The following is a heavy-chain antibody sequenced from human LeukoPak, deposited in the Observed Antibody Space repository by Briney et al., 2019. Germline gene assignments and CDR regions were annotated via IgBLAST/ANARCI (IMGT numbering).Heavy chain of an antibody. CDR2: IKQDGSEK. J-gene: IGHJ6*03. V-gene: IGHV3-7*01. CDR3: ARADSSIAARLALSSIFNYYYYMDV. Sequence: PGGSLRLSCAASGFTFDGYGMSWVRQAPGKGLEWVANIKQDGSEKYYVDSVKGRFTISRDNAKNLLYLHMNILRAEATAVYYCARADSSIAARLALSSIFNYYYYMDVWGKGTTVTVSS. CDR1: GFTFDGYG. D-gene: IGHD6-6*01.